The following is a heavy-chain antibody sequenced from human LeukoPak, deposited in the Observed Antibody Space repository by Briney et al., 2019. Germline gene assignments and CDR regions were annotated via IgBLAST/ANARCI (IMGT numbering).Heavy chain of an antibody. D-gene: IGHD3-3*01. V-gene: IGHV3-53*01. CDR1: GFTVSSNY. CDR3: ARTTIFGVGFDY. Sequence: PGGSLRLSCAASGFTVSSNYMSWVRQAPGKGLEWVSVTYSGGSTYYADSVKGRFTISRDNSKNTLYLQMNSLRAEDTAVYYCARTTIFGVGFDYWGQGTLVTVSS. CDR2: TYSGGST. J-gene: IGHJ4*02.